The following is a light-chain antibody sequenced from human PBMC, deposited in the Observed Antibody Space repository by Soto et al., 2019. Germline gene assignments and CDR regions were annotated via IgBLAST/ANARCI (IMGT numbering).Light chain of an antibody. CDR2: DVS. Sequence: QSALTQPASVSGSPGQSITISCTGPSSDVGGYNYVSWYQQHPGKAPKLMIYDVSNRPSGVSNRFSGSKSDNTASLTISGLQAEDEADYYCSSYTSSSTLMVFGGGTKLTVL. J-gene: IGLJ2*01. CDR1: SSDVGGYNY. CDR3: SSYTSSSTLMV. V-gene: IGLV2-14*01.